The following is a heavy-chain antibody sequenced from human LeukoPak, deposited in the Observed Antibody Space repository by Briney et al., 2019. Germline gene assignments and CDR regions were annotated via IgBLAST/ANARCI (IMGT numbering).Heavy chain of an antibody. CDR2: IYYSGNT. CDR3: ARQTGVGLFILP. Sequence: PSETLSLTCAVYGGSFSGYYWGWIRRPPGKGLEWVGSIYYSGNTYYNPSLKSRVTISVDTSKNQFSLKLTSVTAADTAVYYCARQTGVGLFILPGGRGTLVTVSS. D-gene: IGHD3-3*01. CDR1: GGSFSGYY. V-gene: IGHV4-34*01. J-gene: IGHJ4*02.